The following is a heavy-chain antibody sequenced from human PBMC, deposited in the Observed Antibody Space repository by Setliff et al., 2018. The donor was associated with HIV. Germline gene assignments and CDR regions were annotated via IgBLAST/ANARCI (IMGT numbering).Heavy chain of an antibody. CDR1: GVSVGSGDYY. J-gene: IGHJ4*02. Sequence: SETLSLTCSVSGVSVGSGDYYWHWIRQHPEKALEWIGYIFHSGDTYYNPSLKSRISMSVDTSKNQFSLELTSLTAADTAVYYCAARPRIAARPFDYWGQGMLVTVSS. CDR3: AARPRIAARPFDY. D-gene: IGHD6-6*01. CDR2: IFHSGDT. V-gene: IGHV4-31*03.